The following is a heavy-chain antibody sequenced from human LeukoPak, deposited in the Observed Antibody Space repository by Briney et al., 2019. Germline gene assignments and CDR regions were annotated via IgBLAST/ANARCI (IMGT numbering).Heavy chain of an antibody. Sequence: HPGGSLRLSCAASGFTFSTYSMNWVRQAPGKGLEWVSYISSSSSTIYYADSVKGRFTISRDNAKNSLYLRMNSLRAEDTAVYYCARDSPPDIWGQGTMVTVSS. CDR1: GFTFSTYS. V-gene: IGHV3-48*01. CDR2: ISSSSSTI. CDR3: ARDSPPDI. J-gene: IGHJ3*02.